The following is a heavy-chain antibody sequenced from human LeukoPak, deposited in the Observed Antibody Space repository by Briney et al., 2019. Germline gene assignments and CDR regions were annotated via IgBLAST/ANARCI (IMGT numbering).Heavy chain of an antibody. CDR3: TSGEYLPGFDY. CDR2: ISGSGGST. V-gene: IGHV3-23*01. J-gene: IGHJ4*02. CDR1: GFTFGTYT. Sequence: PGGSLRLSCAASGFTFGTYTMSWVRQAPGKGLQRVSTISGSGGSTYYADSVRGRFTISRDNSKNTLYLQMNSLRAEDTAIYYCTSGEYLPGFDYWGQGTLVIVSS. D-gene: IGHD3-10*01.